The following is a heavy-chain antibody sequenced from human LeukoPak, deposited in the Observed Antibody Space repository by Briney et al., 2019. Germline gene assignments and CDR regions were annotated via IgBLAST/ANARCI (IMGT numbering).Heavy chain of an antibody. CDR1: GGSFSGYY. D-gene: IGHD6-19*01. CDR2: INHSGST. CDR3: ARHQRAVALDY. V-gene: IGHV4-34*01. J-gene: IGHJ4*02. Sequence: SETLSLTCAVYGGSFSGYYWSWIRQPPGKGLEWIGEINHSGSTNYNPSLKSRVTISVDTSKNQFSLKLSSVTAADTAVYYCARHQRAVALDYWGQGTLVTVSS.